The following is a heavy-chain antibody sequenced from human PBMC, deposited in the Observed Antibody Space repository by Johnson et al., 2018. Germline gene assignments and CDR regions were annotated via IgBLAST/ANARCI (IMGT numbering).Heavy chain of an antibody. V-gene: IGHV3-23*04. CDR3: AKDGGIAAAGDYYYYCMDV. Sequence: VQLVESGGGLVQPGGSLRLSCAASGFTFSSYAMSWVRQAPGKGLAWVAALSGSGGGTYYADSVTGRFTISRDNSKNTRYLQMNSLRAEDRAVYYWAKDGGIAAAGDYYYYCMDVWGQGTTVTVSS. D-gene: IGHD6-13*01. CDR2: LSGSGGGT. CDR1: GFTFSSYA. J-gene: IGHJ6*02.